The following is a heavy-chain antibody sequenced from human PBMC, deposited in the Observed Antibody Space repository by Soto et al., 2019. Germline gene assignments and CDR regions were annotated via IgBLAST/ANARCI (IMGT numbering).Heavy chain of an antibody. V-gene: IGHV4-59*01. CDR3: ARVKTYYDFWSGINQKIYYGMDV. J-gene: IGHJ6*02. D-gene: IGHD3-3*01. CDR2: IYYSGST. CDR1: GGSISSYY. Sequence: SETLSLTCTVSGGSISSYYWSWIRQPPGKGLEWIGYIYYSGSTNYNPSLKSRVTISVDTSKNQFSLKLSSVTAADTAVYYCARVKTYYDFWSGINQKIYYGMDVWGQGTTVTV.